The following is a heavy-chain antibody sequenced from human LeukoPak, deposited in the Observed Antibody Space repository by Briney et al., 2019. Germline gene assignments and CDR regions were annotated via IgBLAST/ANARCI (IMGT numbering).Heavy chain of an antibody. CDR1: GFTFSSYA. J-gene: IGHJ6*04. CDR2: ISYDGSNK. V-gene: IGHV3-30*18. D-gene: IGHD2-2*01. Sequence: GRSLRLSCAASGFTFSSYAMHWVRQAPGKGLGWVAVISYDGSNKYYADSVKGRFTISRDNSKNTLYLQMNSLRAEDTAVYYCAKDPSPLYCSSTSCSPYGMDVWGKGTTVTVSS. CDR3: AKDPSPLYCSSTSCSPYGMDV.